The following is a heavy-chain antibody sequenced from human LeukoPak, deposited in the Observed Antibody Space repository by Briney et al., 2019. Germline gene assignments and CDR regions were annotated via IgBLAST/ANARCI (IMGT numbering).Heavy chain of an antibody. V-gene: IGHV3-30*04. CDR2: ISYDGSNK. J-gene: IGHJ4*02. Sequence: PGGSLRLSCAASGFTFSSYAMHWVRQAPGKGLEWVAVISYDGSNKYYADSVKGRFTISRDNSKNTLYLQMNSLRAEDTAVYYCARDLGRSYYDSSGYYLWGQGTLVTVSS. CDR3: ARDLGRSYYDSSGYYL. D-gene: IGHD3-22*01. CDR1: GFTFSSYA.